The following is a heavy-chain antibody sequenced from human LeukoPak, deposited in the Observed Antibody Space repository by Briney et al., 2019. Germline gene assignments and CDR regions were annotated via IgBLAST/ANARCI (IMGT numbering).Heavy chain of an antibody. CDR2: IKEDGSEK. CDR3: ARDSFETDIDY. CDR1: GFLFSRYW. J-gene: IGHJ4*02. V-gene: IGHV3-7*01. D-gene: IGHD1-14*01. Sequence: PGGSLRLSCAASGFLFSRYWMSWVRQAPGKGLEWVANIKEDGSEKYYVKSMKGRFTISRDNVKNSLYLQINSLRAEDTAVYYCARDSFETDIDYWGQGTLVTVSS.